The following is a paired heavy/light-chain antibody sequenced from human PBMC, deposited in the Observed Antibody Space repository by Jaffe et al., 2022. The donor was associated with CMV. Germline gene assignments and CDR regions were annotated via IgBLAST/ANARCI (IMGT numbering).Heavy chain of an antibody. J-gene: IGHJ2*01. D-gene: IGHD4-17*01. CDR1: GFTFRDYA. V-gene: IGHV3-9*01. CDR2: INWNSGKI. CDR3: AKDSDDFGDYDWYFDL. Sequence: EVQLVESGGGLVEPGRSLRLSCGASGFTFRDYAMHWVRQTPGKGLEWVSGINWNSGKIAYTESVKGRFTISRDNAKNSLYLQMNSLKTEDTALYYCAKDSDDFGDYDWYFDLWGRGTLVTVSS.
Light chain of an antibody. V-gene: IGLV3-19*01. Sequence: SSELTQDPAVSVALGQTVRITCQGDSLRTYYASWYQQKPGQAPILVIYRKNNRPSGIPDRFSGSSSGNTASLTITATQAEDEADYYCSSRDSSGSRLARVFGGGTRLTVL. J-gene: IGLJ3*02. CDR2: RKN. CDR1: SLRTYY. CDR3: SSRDSSGSRLARV.